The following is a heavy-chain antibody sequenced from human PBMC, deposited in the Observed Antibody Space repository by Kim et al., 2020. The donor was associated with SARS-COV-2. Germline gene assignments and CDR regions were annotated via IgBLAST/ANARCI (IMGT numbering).Heavy chain of an antibody. Sequence: GGSLRLSCAASGFTFSDYYMSWIRQAPGKGLEWVSYISSSGSTIYYADSVKGRFTISRDNAKNSLYLQMNSLRAEDTAVYYCAREGGYYDSSGYYYYYYYGMDVWGQGTTVTVSS. CDR1: GFTFSDYY. J-gene: IGHJ6*02. CDR2: ISSSGSTI. D-gene: IGHD3-22*01. CDR3: AREGGYYDSSGYYYYYYYGMDV. V-gene: IGHV3-11*01.